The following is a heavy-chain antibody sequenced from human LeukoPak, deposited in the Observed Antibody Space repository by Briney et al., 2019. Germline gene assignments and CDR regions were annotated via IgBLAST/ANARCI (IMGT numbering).Heavy chain of an antibody. CDR3: AKQTGSGLFILP. J-gene: IGHJ4*02. CDR1: GGSISSSSYY. V-gene: IGHV4-39*01. CDR2: IYYSGST. Sequence: SETLSLTCTVSGGSISSSSYYWGWIRQPPGKGLEWIGSIYYSGSTYYNPSLKSQVSISIDMSKNQFSLKLTSVTAADTAVSYCAKQTGSGLFILPGGQGTLVTVSS. D-gene: IGHD3-10*01.